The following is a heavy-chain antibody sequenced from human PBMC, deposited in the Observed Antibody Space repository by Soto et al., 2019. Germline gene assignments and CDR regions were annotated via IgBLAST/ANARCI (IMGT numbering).Heavy chain of an antibody. V-gene: IGHV5-51*01. CDR2: IYPGDSDT. Sequence: PGESLKISCKGSGYSFTSYWIGWVRQMPGKGLEWMGIIYPGDSDTRYSPSFQGQVTISADKSISTAYLQWSSLKASDTAMYYCARPEGPSIVARPEAYYYSMDVWGQGTTVTVSS. CDR1: GYSFTSYW. J-gene: IGHJ6*02. CDR3: ARPEGPSIVARPEAYYYSMDV. D-gene: IGHD6-6*01.